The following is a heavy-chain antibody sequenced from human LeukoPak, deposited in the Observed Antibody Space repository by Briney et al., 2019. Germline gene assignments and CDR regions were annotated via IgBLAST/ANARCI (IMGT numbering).Heavy chain of an antibody. J-gene: IGHJ4*02. Sequence: GGSLRLSCVTSGLNVKNNYMFWVRQSPVKGLEWVSIIYSGGNTFYADSVKGRFTISRDNSKNMLYMKMNSLRVEDTAVYYCARSGRYCSGSSCYQEASLDYWGQGTLVTVSS. V-gene: IGHV3-53*01. D-gene: IGHD2-15*01. CDR3: ARSGRYCSGSSCYQEASLDY. CDR2: IYSGGNT. CDR1: GLNVKNNY.